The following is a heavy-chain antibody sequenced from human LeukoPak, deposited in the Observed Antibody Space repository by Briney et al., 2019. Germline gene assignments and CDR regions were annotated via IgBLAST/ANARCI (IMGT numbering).Heavy chain of an antibody. CDR2: ISTSSSYI. CDR3: ARVRQGQWLMRDAFDI. CDR1: GFTFSSYS. Sequence: GGSQRLSCAASGFTFSSYSMNWVRQAPGKGLEWVSFISTSSSYIYYPDSMKVRFTVSRDNDRNTLYLQMHSLRVEDKDVYYCARVRQGQWLMRDAFDIWGQGTMVTVSS. V-gene: IGHV3-21*01. D-gene: IGHD6-19*01. J-gene: IGHJ3*02.